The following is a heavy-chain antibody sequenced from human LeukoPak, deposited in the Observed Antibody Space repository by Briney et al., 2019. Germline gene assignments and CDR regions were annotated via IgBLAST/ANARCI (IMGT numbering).Heavy chain of an antibody. CDR1: GGSISSYY. CDR3: ARAALGYCSSTSCLDAFDI. D-gene: IGHD2-2*01. Sequence: ASETLSLTCTVSGGSISSYYWSWIRQPAGKGLEWIGRIYASGSTYYNPSLKSRVTISVDTSKNQFSLKLSSVTAADTAVYYCARAALGYCSSTSCLDAFDIWGQGTMVTVSS. J-gene: IGHJ3*02. CDR2: IYASGST. V-gene: IGHV4-4*07.